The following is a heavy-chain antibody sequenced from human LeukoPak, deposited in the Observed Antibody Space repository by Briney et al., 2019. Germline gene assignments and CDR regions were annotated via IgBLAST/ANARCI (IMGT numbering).Heavy chain of an antibody. J-gene: IGHJ4*02. Sequence: SVKVSCKASGGTFSNYAISWVRQAPRQGLEWMGGIIPIFDTADNAQKFQGRLTITADESTSTAYMELSSLRAEDTAVYHCARDLLGSATSYSSGAWDYWGQGTLVTVSS. V-gene: IGHV1-69*13. CDR1: GGTFSNYA. CDR3: ARDLLGSATSYSSGAWDY. D-gene: IGHD3-9*01. CDR2: IIPIFDTA.